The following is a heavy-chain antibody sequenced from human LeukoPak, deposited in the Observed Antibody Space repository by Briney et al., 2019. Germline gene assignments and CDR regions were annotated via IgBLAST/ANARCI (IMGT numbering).Heavy chain of an antibody. Sequence: ASVKVSCKASGYTFTSYGISWVRQAPGQGLEWMGWISAYNGNTNYAQKLQGRVTMTTDTSTSTAYMELRSLRSDDTAVYYCASFGADYGSGSYYYYGMDVWGQGTTVTVSS. CDR3: ASFGADYGSGSYYYYGMDV. CDR1: GYTFTSYG. V-gene: IGHV1-18*01. CDR2: ISAYNGNT. D-gene: IGHD3-10*01. J-gene: IGHJ6*02.